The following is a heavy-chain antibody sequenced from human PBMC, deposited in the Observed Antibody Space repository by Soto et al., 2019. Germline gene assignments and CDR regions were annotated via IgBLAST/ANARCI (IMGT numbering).Heavy chain of an antibody. CDR2: INHSGST. D-gene: IGHD3-22*01. Sequence: PSETLSLTCAVHGGSFSGYYWSWIRQPPGKGLEWIGEINHSGSTNYNPSLKSRVTISVDTSKNQFSLKLSSVTAADTAVYYCARGRVSVMAYWGQGTLVTVSS. V-gene: IGHV4-34*01. J-gene: IGHJ4*02. CDR3: ARGRVSVMAY. CDR1: GGSFSGYY.